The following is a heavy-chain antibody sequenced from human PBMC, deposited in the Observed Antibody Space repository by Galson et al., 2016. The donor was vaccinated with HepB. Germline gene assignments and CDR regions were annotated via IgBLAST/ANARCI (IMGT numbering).Heavy chain of an antibody. J-gene: IGHJ3*01. V-gene: IGHV3-53*01. CDR3: AKDVTLGLGSGWYYAAFDV. CDR1: GFAVAANY. CDR2: IFTGGST. Sequence: SLRLSCAASGFAVAANYMTWVRQAPGKGLEWVSLIFTGGSTYYADSVRGRFTIPRDNSRNTVYLQMHNLRAEDTAVYFCAKDVTLGLGSGWYYAAFDVWGRGTMVTVSS. D-gene: IGHD6-13*01.